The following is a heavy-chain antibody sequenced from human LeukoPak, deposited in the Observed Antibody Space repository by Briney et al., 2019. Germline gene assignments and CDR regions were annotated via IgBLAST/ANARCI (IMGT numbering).Heavy chain of an antibody. CDR3: ARSRINTYYYDSSGPGAFDI. CDR1: GYTFTSYG. D-gene: IGHD3-22*01. J-gene: IGHJ3*02. V-gene: IGHV1-18*01. CDR2: ISAYNGNT. Sequence: ASVNVSCKASGYTFTSYGISWVRQAPGQGLEWMGWISAYNGNTNYAQKLQGRVTMTTDTSTSTAYMEVRSLRSDDTAVYYCARSRINTYYYDSSGPGAFDIWGQGTMVTVSS.